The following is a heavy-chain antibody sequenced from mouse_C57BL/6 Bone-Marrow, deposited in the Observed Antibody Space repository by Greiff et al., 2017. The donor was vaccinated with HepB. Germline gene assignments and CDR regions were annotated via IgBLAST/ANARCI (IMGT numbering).Heavy chain of an antibody. CDR1: GYTFTSYW. J-gene: IGHJ3*01. CDR3: ARDYGSRAWFAY. CDR2: IHPNSGST. V-gene: IGHV1-64*01. D-gene: IGHD1-1*01. Sequence: QVQLQQPGAELVKPGASVKLSCKASGYTFTSYWMHWVKQRPGQGLEWIGMIHPNSGSTNYNEKFKSKATLTVDKSSSTAYMQISSLTSEDSAVYYCARDYGSRAWFAYWGQGTLVTVSA.